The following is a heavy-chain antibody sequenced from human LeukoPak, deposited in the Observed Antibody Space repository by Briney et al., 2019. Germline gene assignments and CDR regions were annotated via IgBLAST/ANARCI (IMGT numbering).Heavy chain of an antibody. V-gene: IGHV3-33*01. CDR2: IWYDGSNK. J-gene: IGHJ4*02. CDR1: GFTFSSYG. Sequence: GGSLRLSCAASGFTFSSYGMHWVRQAPGKGLEWVAVIWYDGSNKYYADSVKGRFTISRDNPKNTLYLQMNSLRAEDTAVYYCARVPHRGVATIINFDYWGQGTLVTVSS. CDR3: ARVPHRGVATIINFDY. D-gene: IGHD5-12*01.